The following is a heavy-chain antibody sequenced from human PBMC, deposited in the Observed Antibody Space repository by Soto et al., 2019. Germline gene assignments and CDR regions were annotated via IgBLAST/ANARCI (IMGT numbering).Heavy chain of an antibody. CDR1: GGSISSYY. CDR3: ARAGDSGSYYYYYGMDV. V-gene: IGHV4-59*01. D-gene: IGHD1-26*01. CDR2: IYYSGST. Sequence: QVQLQESGPGLVKPSETLSLTCTVSGGSISSYYWSWIRQPPGKGLEWIGYIYYSGSTNYNPSLKGRVTISVDTSKNQFSLKLSAVTAADTAVYYCARAGDSGSYYYYYGMDVWGQGTTVTVSS. J-gene: IGHJ6*02.